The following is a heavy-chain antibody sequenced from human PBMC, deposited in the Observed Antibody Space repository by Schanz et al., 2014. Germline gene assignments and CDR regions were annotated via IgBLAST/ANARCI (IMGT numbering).Heavy chain of an antibody. CDR1: GFIFSDYA. Sequence: VQLLESGGGLVQPGGSLRLSCTASGFIFSDYAMSWVRQAPGKGLEWVSIISNTGTFIYYADSVRGRFVISRDNAKSSLFLKMKGRRAEDPAVYYWARAPPPYSSSPYYWYYGMDVWGQGTTVTVSS. V-gene: IGHV3-11*01. CDR3: ARAPPPYSSSPYYWYYGMDV. J-gene: IGHJ6*02. D-gene: IGHD6-6*01. CDR2: ISNTGTFI.